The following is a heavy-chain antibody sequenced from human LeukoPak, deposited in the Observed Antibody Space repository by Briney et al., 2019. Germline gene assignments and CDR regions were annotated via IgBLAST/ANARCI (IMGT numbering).Heavy chain of an antibody. CDR2: INPSGGST. V-gene: IGHV1-46*01. Sequence: GASVKVSCKASGYTFTSYYMHWVRQAPGQGLEWMGIINPSGGSTSYAQEFQGRVTMTRDTSTSTVYMELSSLRSEDTAVYYCAITLEGRGSPSSTSYYMAAWGKGPT. CDR1: GYTFTSYY. D-gene: IGHD1-1*01. J-gene: IGHJ6*03. CDR3: AITLEGRGSPSSTSYYMAA.